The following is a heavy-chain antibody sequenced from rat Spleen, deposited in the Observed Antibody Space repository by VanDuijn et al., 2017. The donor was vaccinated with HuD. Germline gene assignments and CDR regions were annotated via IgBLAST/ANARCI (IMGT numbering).Heavy chain of an antibody. V-gene: IGHV2-43*01. D-gene: IGHD1-11*01. CDR3: TRDRAEGRPYFDY. CDR2: IWTGGST. J-gene: IGHJ2*01. Sequence: QVQLKESGPGLVQPSQTLSLTCTVSGFSLTSYHVSWVRQPPGKGLEWMGVIWTGGSTAYNSLLKSRLSISRDISKSQVFLKMNSLQTEDTAIDFWTRDRAEGRPYFDYWGQGVMVTVSS. CDR1: GFSLTSYH.